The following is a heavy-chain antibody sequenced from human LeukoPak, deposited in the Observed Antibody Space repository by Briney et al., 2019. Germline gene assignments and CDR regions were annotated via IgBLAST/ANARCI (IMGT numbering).Heavy chain of an antibody. Sequence: GASVKVSCKVSGYTLTELSMHWVRQAPGKGLEWMGGFDPEDGETISAQKFQGRVTMTEDTSTDTAYMELSSLRSEDTAVYYCASRLRLGEFPIDYWGQGTLVTVSS. CDR2: FDPEDGET. J-gene: IGHJ4*02. D-gene: IGHD3-16*01. V-gene: IGHV1-24*01. CDR1: GYTLTELS. CDR3: ASRLRLGEFPIDY.